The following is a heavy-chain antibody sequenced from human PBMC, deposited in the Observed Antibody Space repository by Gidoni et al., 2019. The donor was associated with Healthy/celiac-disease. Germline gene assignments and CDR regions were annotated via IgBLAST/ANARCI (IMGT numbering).Heavy chain of an antibody. CDR1: GCSIRSSSYY. J-gene: IGHJ4*02. D-gene: IGHD3-22*01. Sequence: QLQLQESAPGLVKPSETLSLTCTVSGCSIRSSSYYWGWIRQHPGKGLEWIGSIYYSGITYYNPPLKSRVTISVDTSKNQFSLKLSSVTAADTAVYYCARGTYYYDSSGYYYWVSAAREKYYFDYWGQGTLVTVSS. V-gene: IGHV4-39*07. CDR3: ARGTYYYDSSGYYYWVSAAREKYYFDY. CDR2: IYYSGIT.